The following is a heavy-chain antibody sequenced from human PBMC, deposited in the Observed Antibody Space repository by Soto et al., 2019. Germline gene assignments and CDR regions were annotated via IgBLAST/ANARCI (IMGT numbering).Heavy chain of an antibody. J-gene: IGHJ4*02. V-gene: IGHV4-31*03. D-gene: IGHD3-22*01. CDR2: IYYSGST. CDR3: ARVYTYYYDSSGYYYFDY. Sequence: SETLSLTCTVSGGSISSGGYYWSWIRQHPGKGLEWIGYIYYSGSTYYNPSLKSRVTISVDTSKNQFSLKLSSVTAADTAVYYCARVYTYYYDSSGYYYFDYWGQGTLVTVSS. CDR1: GGSISSGGYY.